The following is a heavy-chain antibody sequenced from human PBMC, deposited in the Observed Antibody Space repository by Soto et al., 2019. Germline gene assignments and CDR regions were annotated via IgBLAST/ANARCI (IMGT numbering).Heavy chain of an antibody. J-gene: IGHJ3*01. D-gene: IGHD6-19*01. V-gene: IGHV1-2*04. Sequence: QLQLVQSGPEVKRPGASVKVSCRASGYTFTDYYIHWVRQAPGQGLEWMGWINPDTGAATFAQKFHDLVTLTRDTSITTAYMELSGLTSDDTAVYFCARERVGQSSSDGHHVPFDVWGQGALVTVSS. CDR3: ARERVGQSSSDGHHVPFDV. CDR1: GYTFTDYY. CDR2: INPDTGAA.